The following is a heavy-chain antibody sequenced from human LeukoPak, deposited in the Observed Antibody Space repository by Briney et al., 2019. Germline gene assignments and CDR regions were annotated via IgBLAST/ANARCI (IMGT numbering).Heavy chain of an antibody. V-gene: IGHV4-34*01. CDR1: GGSFSGYY. D-gene: IGHD5-18*01. CDR3: ATLLRGYSYGSFDY. CDR2: INHSGST. Sequence: PSETLSLTCAVYGGSFSGYYWSWIRQPPGKGLEWIGEINHSGSTKYNPSLKRRVTISVDTSKNQFSVKLSSVTAADTAVYYCATLLRGYSYGSFDYWGQGTQVTVSS. J-gene: IGHJ4*02.